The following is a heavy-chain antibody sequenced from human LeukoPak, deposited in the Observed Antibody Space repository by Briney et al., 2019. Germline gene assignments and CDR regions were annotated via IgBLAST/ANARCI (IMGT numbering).Heavy chain of an antibody. CDR3: AKSLLTTATGTGRAFDI. CDR2: ISYDGSNK. D-gene: IGHD1-1*01. Sequence: SGGSLRLSCAASGFTFSSYTMHWVRQAPGKGLEWVAVISYDGSNKYYADSVRGRLTISRDNSKNTLYLQMNSLRADDTAVYYCAKSLLTTATGTGRAFDIWGQGTMVTVSS. J-gene: IGHJ3*02. CDR1: GFTFSSYT. V-gene: IGHV3-30-3*02.